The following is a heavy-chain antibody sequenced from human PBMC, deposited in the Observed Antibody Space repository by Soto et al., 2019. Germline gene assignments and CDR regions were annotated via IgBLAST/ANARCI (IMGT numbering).Heavy chain of an antibody. CDR3: AKDMAPRYCSSTSCYTGFDY. CDR2: ISWNSGSI. D-gene: IGHD2-2*02. J-gene: IGHJ4*02. Sequence: EVQLVESGGGLVQPGRSLRLSCAASGFTFDDYAMHWVRQAPGKGLEWVSGISWNSGSIGYADSVKGRFTISRDNAKNSLCLQMNSLRAEDTALYYCAKDMAPRYCSSTSCYTGFDYWGQGTLVTVSS. CDR1: GFTFDDYA. V-gene: IGHV3-9*01.